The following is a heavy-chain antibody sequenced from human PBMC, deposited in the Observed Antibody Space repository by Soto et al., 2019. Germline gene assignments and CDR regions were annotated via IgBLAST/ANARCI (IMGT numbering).Heavy chain of an antibody. CDR3: ARDRASSSAWFDP. CDR2: IYYSGST. D-gene: IGHD6-6*01. J-gene: IGHJ5*02. Sequence: QVQLQESGPGLVKPSQTLSLTCTVSGGSISSGGYYWSWIRQHPGKGLEWIGYIYYSGSTYYNPSLKSRVTISVDTSKNQFSLKLSSVTAADTVVYYCARDRASSSAWFDPWGQGTLVTVSS. CDR1: GGSISSGGYY. V-gene: IGHV4-31*03.